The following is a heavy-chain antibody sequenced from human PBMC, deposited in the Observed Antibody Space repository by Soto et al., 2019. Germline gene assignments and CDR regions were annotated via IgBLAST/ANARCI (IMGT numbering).Heavy chain of an antibody. CDR1: GFTFSSYG. Sequence: PGGSLRLSCAASGFTFSSYGMHWVRQAPGKGLEWVAVIWYDGSNKYYADSVKGRFTISRGNSKNTLYLQMNSLRAEDTAVYYCARDYDFWSGYYPPYYYYYGMDVWGQGTTVTVSS. CDR3: ARDYDFWSGYYPPYYYYYGMDV. J-gene: IGHJ6*02. CDR2: IWYDGSNK. D-gene: IGHD3-3*01. V-gene: IGHV3-33*01.